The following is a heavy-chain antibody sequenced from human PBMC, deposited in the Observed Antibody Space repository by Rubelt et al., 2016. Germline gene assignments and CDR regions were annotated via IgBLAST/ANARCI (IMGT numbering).Heavy chain of an antibody. V-gene: IGHV4-34*01. D-gene: IGHD6-13*01. CDR2: INHSGST. Sequence: QVQLQQWGAGLLKPSETLSLTCAVYGGSFSGYYWSWLRQPPGKGLAWRGEINHSGSTNYNPSLKSRVTRSVDTSKTQFSLKLGSVTAADTAVYYCARGRRGSSSWLGRDYYGMDVWGQGTTVTVSS. CDR3: ARGRRGSSSWLGRDYYGMDV. CDR1: GGSFSGYY. J-gene: IGHJ6*02.